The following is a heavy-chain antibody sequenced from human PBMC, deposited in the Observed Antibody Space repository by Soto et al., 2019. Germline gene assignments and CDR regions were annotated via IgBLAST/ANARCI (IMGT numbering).Heavy chain of an antibody. CDR3: AREGWTVTDEYY. CDR2: IIPSLGFA. D-gene: IGHD4-17*01. CDR1: RDTFNSYT. J-gene: IGHJ4*02. V-gene: IGHV1-69*08. Sequence: HVQLVQSGAEVKKPGSSVKVSCKASRDTFNSYTISWVRQAPGQGLEWMGRIIPSLGFANYSQKFEGRVTMTADRPASTAYMELSSLRSEDTAVYYCAREGWTVTDEYYWGQGTLVTVSS.